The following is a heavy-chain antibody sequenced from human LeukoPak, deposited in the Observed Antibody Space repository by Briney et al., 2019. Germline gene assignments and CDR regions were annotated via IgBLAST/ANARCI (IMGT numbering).Heavy chain of an antibody. J-gene: IGHJ4*02. CDR2: IWYDGSNK. D-gene: IGHD2-15*01. V-gene: IGHV3-33*06. CDR1: GFTFSSYG. CDR3: AKGFVFFDY. Sequence: PGRSLRLSCAASGFTFSSYGMHWVRQAPGKGLEWVAVIWYDGSNKYYADSVKGRFTISRDNSKNTLYLQMNSLRAEDTAVYYCAKGFVFFDYWGQGTLVTVSS.